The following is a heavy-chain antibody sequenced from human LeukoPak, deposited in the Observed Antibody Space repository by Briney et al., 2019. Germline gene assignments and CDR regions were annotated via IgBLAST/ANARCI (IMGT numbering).Heavy chain of an antibody. Sequence: GGSLRLSCAASGFTFSSYAMHWVRQAPGKGLEWVAVISYDGSNKYYADSVKGRFTISRDNSKNTLYLQMNSLRAEDTAVYYCARDPLYGGNHYFDYWGQGTLVTVSS. V-gene: IGHV3-30-3*01. CDR2: ISYDGSNK. D-gene: IGHD4-23*01. J-gene: IGHJ4*02. CDR3: ARDPLYGGNHYFDY. CDR1: GFTFSSYA.